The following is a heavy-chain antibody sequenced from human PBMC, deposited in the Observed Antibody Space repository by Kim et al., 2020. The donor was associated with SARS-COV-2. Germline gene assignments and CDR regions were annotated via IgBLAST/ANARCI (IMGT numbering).Heavy chain of an antibody. CDR2: IKQDGSEK. J-gene: IGHJ4*02. Sequence: GGSLRLSCAASGFTFSSYWMSWVRQAPGKGLEWVANIKQDGSEKYYVDSVKGRFTISRDNAKNSLYLQMNSLRAEDTAVYYCARDLLGPKMAGNYWGQGTLVTVSS. CDR1: GFTFSSYW. V-gene: IGHV3-7*01. D-gene: IGHD6-19*01. CDR3: ARDLLGPKMAGNY.